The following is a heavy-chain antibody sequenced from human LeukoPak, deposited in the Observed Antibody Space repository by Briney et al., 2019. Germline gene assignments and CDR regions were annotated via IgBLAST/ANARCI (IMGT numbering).Heavy chain of an antibody. V-gene: IGHV3-30*02. CDR1: GFTFSSYG. J-gene: IGHJ6*03. CDR2: IRYDGSNK. Sequence: GGSLRLSCAASGFTFSSYGMHWFRQAPGKGLEWVAFIRYDGSNKYYADSVKGRFTISRDNSKNTLYMQMNSLRAEDTAVYYCAKDSQSSSSDYYYYMDVWGKGTTVTVSS. D-gene: IGHD6-6*01. CDR3: AKDSQSSSSDYYYYMDV.